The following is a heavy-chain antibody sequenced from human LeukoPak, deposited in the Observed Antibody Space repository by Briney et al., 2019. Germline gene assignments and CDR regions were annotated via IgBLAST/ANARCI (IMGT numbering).Heavy chain of an antibody. V-gene: IGHV3-74*01. CDR3: AREDVDIAVAASGAFDI. J-gene: IGHJ3*02. D-gene: IGHD6-19*01. CDR1: KFTFSTYW. Sequence: GGSLRLSCAASKFTFSTYWMHWVRQAPGKGLVWVSRIISDGSTTSYADSVKGRFTISRDNAKNTPYLQMNSLRAEDTAVYYCAREDVDIAVAASGAFDIWGQGTMVTVSS. CDR2: IISDGSTT.